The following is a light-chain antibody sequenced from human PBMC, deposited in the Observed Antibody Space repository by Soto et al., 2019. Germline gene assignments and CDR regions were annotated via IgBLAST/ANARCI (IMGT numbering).Light chain of an antibody. CDR3: LQDFHFPHS. V-gene: IGKV1-6*02. J-gene: IGKJ4*01. Sequence: AIQMTQSPSSLSASVGDRVTITCRASQGIGNDLAWYQQKPGKAPKLLIYAASTLQSGVPSRFSGNGSGTDFTLTISSLQPGDLASYYCLQDFHFPHSFGGGTQVEIK. CDR2: AAS. CDR1: QGIGND.